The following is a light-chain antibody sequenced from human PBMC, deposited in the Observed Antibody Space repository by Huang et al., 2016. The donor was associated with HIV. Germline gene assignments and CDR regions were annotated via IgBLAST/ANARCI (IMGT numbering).Light chain of an antibody. J-gene: IGKJ1*01. CDR2: GAS. V-gene: IGKV1-27*01. Sequence: DIQMTQSPSSLSASVGDRVTITCRASEDITNSLAWYHQKPGKVPELLIYGASSLQGGGPYRFSGSGSGTHFTLTISGLQSGDVGTYYCQNDNRAPRTFGQGTKVEIK. CDR1: EDITNS. CDR3: QNDNRAPRT.